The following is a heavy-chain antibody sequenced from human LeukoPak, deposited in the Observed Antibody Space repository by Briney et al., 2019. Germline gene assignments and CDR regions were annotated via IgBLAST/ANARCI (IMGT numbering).Heavy chain of an antibody. V-gene: IGHV4-39*07. Sequence: PSETLSLTCTVSGGSISSSSYYWGWIRQPPGKGLEWIGSIYYSGSTYYNPSLKSRVTISVDTSKNQFSLKLSSVTAADTAVYYCARDYGGQDTAMVHFDYWGQGTLVTVSS. CDR3: ARDYGGQDTAMVHFDY. CDR1: GGSISSSSYY. J-gene: IGHJ4*02. D-gene: IGHD5-18*01. CDR2: IYYSGST.